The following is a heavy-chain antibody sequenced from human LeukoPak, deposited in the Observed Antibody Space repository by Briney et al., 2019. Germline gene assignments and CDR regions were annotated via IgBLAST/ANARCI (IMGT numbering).Heavy chain of an antibody. CDR1: GGSISSSSYY. D-gene: IGHD3-22*01. V-gene: IGHV4-39*07. CDR3: ERFYDSSGYYYGDDY. Sequence: PSETLSLTCTVSGGSISSSSYYWGWIRQPPGKGLEWIGSIYYSGSTYYNPSLKSRVTISVDTSKNQFSLKLSSVTAADTAVYYCERFYDSSGYYYGDDYWGQGTLVTVSS. CDR2: IYYSGST. J-gene: IGHJ4*02.